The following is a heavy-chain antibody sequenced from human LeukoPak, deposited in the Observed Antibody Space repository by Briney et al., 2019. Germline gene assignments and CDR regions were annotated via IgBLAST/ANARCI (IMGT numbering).Heavy chain of an antibody. CDR2: ITTSDGNT. CDR3: ARGPLIAAAGTW. D-gene: IGHD6-13*01. V-gene: IGHV3-23*01. J-gene: IGHJ4*02. Sequence: PGGSLRLSCAASGFTFSSYTMSWVRQAPGKGLEWVSTITTSDGNTYYADSVKGRFTVSRDNSKNTLFLQMNSLRAEDTAVYYCARGPLIAAAGTWWGQGTLVTVSS. CDR1: GFTFSSYT.